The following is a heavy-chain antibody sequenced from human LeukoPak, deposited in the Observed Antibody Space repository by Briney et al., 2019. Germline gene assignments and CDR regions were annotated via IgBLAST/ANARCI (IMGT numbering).Heavy chain of an antibody. CDR1: GGTFSSYA. Sequence: SVKVSCKASGGTFSSYAISWVRQAPGQGLEWMGGIIPIFGTANYAQKFQGRVTITADESTSTAYMELSSLRSEDMAVYYCARGYSGSYYVFDYWGQGTLVTVSS. CDR3: ARGYSGSYYVFDY. J-gene: IGHJ4*02. D-gene: IGHD1-26*01. V-gene: IGHV1-69*13. CDR2: IIPIFGTA.